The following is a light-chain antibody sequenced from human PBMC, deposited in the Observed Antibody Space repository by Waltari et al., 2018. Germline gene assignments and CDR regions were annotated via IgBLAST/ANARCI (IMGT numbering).Light chain of an antibody. Sequence: EIVLTQSPGTLSLSPGARATLSCRASQSVSSRYVAWYQQKPGQAPRLLIYGASSTATGIPDRFTGSESGPDFTLTISRLEPEDFAVYYCQQFGSSPSFGQGTKVEIK. CDR3: QQFGSSPS. CDR1: QSVSSRY. V-gene: IGKV3-20*01. CDR2: GAS. J-gene: IGKJ1*01.